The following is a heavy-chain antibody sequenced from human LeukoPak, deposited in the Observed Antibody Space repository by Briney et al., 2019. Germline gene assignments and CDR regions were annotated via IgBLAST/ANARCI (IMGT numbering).Heavy chain of an antibody. CDR2: LNSNGGGT. CDR3: AETHGVP. CDR1: GFTFSSYA. D-gene: IGHD2-8*01. V-gene: IGHV3-23*01. J-gene: IGHJ4*02. Sequence: PGGSLRLSCAATGFTFSSYAMSWVRQAPGKGLEWVSSLNSNGGGTYYSDSVKGRFTISRDNSKNTLDLQMHSLRVEDTAVYYCAETHGVPWGQGTLVTVSS.